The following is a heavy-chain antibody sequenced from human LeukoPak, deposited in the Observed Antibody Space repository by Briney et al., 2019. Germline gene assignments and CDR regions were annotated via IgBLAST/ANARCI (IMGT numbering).Heavy chain of an antibody. CDR3: TREYSSGWPFDF. CDR1: GFTFSDSA. V-gene: IGHV3-73*01. CDR2: IRSKADTYAT. J-gene: IGHJ4*02. Sequence: GGSLRLSCAASGFTFSDSAIHWVRQATGKGLERVGRIRSKADTYATTYGASLKGRFTISRDDSRNRAYLQMSSLRTEDTAVYYCTREYSSGWPFDFWGQGTLVTVSS. D-gene: IGHD6-19*01.